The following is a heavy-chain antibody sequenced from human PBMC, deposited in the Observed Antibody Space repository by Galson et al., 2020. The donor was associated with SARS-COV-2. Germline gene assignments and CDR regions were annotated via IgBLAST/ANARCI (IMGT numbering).Heavy chain of an antibody. V-gene: IGHV4-30-4*01. CDR3: ARDSVSGYDLGYFYYYGMDV. Sequence: ASETLSLTCTVSGGSISSGDYYWSWIRQPPGKGLEWIGYIYYSGSTYYNPSLKSRVTISVDTSKNQFSLKLSSVTAADTAVYYCARDSVSGYDLGYFYYYGMDVWGQGTTVTVSS. J-gene: IGHJ6*02. CDR2: IYYSGST. D-gene: IGHD5-12*01. CDR1: GGSISSGDYY.